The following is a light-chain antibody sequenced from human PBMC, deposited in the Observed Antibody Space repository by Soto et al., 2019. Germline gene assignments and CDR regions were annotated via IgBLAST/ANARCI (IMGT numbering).Light chain of an antibody. V-gene: IGKV1-9*01. CDR3: QQRSDWPPLT. CDR2: DAS. Sequence: ILLTQSPSSLSASVGDRVTIACRASQGISSYLGWYQQKPGKAPNLLIYDASTLHSGVPSRFSGSGSGTDFTLTISSLEPEDFAVYYCQQRSDWPPLTFGGGTKVDI. CDR1: QGISSY. J-gene: IGKJ4*01.